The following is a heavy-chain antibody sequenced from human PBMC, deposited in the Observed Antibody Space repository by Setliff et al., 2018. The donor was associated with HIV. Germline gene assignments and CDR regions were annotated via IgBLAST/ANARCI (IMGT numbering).Heavy chain of an antibody. D-gene: IGHD6-13*01. J-gene: IGHJ6*03. CDR1: GGSFSGYY. CDR3: ARGARLLAGYSNRWDYYHMKV. V-gene: IGHV4-34*01. CDR2: INHSGST. Sequence: SETLSLTCAVYGGSFSGYYWSWIRQPPGKGLEWIGEINHSGSTNYNPSLKSRVTISVDTSKNQFSLKLSSVTAADTAVYYCARGARLLAGYSNRWDYYHMKVWGKGTTVTVSS.